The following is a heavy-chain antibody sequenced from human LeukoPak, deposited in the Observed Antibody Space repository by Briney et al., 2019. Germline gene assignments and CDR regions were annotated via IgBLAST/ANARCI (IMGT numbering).Heavy chain of an antibody. CDR1: GYSISSGCY. CDR3: ARDRFDDSSGYYYHYYYYMGV. J-gene: IGHJ6*03. CDR2: IYHSGST. D-gene: IGHD3-22*01. V-gene: IGHV4-38-2*02. Sequence: SETLSLTCIVSGYSISSGCYWGWIRQPPGKGLEWIGSIYHSGSTHYNPSLKSRVTISVDTSKNQFSLKLSSVTAADTAVYYCARDRFDDSSGYYYHYYYYMGVWGKGTTVTVSS.